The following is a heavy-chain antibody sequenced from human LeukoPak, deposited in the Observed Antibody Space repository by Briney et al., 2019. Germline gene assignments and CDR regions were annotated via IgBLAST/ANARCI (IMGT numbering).Heavy chain of an antibody. CDR2: IRSKAYGGTT. CDR3: TRDSAGVYYDSSSYRPFDY. V-gene: IGHV3-49*03. J-gene: IGHJ4*02. Sequence: GGSLRLSCTASGFTFGDYALSWFRQAPGKGLEWVGFIRSKAYGGTTEYAASVKGRFTISRDDSKSIAYLQMNSLKTEDTAVYYCTRDSAGVYYDSSSYRPFDYWGQGTLVTVSS. CDR1: GFTFGDYA. D-gene: IGHD3-22*01.